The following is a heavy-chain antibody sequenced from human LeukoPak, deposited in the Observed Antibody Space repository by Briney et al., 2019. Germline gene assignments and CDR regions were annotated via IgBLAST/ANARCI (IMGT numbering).Heavy chain of an antibody. Sequence: ASVKASCKASGHTFTRYYMHWVRHPPGQGLEWMEWINPQSGGTNYAQKFQGRVTMTRDTSISTAYMELSRLRSDDTAVYYCARDMGGTAIHDYWGQGTLVTVSS. CDR2: INPQSGGT. CDR1: GHTFTRYY. V-gene: IGHV1-2*02. D-gene: IGHD2-21*02. J-gene: IGHJ4*02. CDR3: ARDMGGTAIHDY.